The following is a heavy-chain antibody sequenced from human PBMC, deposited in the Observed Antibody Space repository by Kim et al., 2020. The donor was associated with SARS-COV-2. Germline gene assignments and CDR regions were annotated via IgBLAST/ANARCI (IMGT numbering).Heavy chain of an antibody. CDR1: GDSISRSSNY. D-gene: IGHD3-16*01. Sequence: SETLSLTCTVSGDSISRSSNYWGWIHQPPGKGLEWIGSINYSGNTYYNPSLKSRVTISVDTSKNQFSLKMRSVTAADTAVYYCARLVSETSAVLYCGQGT. V-gene: IGHV4-39*01. CDR2: INYSGNT. J-gene: IGHJ4*02. CDR3: ARLVSETSAVLY.